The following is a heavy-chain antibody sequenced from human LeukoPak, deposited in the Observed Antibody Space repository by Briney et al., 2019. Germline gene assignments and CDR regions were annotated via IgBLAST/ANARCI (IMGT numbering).Heavy chain of an antibody. V-gene: IGHV3-48*01. D-gene: IGHD3-3*01. CDR1: GFTFSSYS. CDR2: ISSSSSTI. Sequence: GGSLRLSCAASGFTFSSYSMNWVRQAPGKGLEWVSYISSSSSTIYYADSVKGRFTISRDNSKNSLYLQMNSLRAEDTAVYYCARAAGELYYDFWSGYYTHDAFDIWGQGTMVTVSS. J-gene: IGHJ3*02. CDR3: ARAAGELYYDFWSGYYTHDAFDI.